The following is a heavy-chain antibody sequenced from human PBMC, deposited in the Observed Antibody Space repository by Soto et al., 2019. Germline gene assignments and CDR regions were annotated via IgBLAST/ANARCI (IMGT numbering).Heavy chain of an antibody. D-gene: IGHD2-15*01. J-gene: IGHJ6*02. CDR2: IVVGSGNT. CDR3: AADPNQAKYCSGGSCYPGYYYSGMDV. V-gene: IGHV1-58*01. CDR1: GFTFTSSA. Sequence: ASVWVSCKASGFTFTSSAVQWVRQARGQRLEWRGWIVVGSGNTNYAQKFQERVTITRDMSTSTAYMELSSLRSEDTAVYYCAADPNQAKYCSGGSCYPGYYYSGMDVWG.